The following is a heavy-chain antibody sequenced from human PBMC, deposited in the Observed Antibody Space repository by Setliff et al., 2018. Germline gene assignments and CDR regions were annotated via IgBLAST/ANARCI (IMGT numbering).Heavy chain of an antibody. CDR3: ARSPAVLGIVYLDP. Sequence: ASVKVSCKASGYTFTGYYIHWVRQAPGQGLEWMGWISPYYGSTDYAQKFQDRVTITTDESTSTAYMELNSLTSEDTAVYYCARSPAVLGIVYLDPWGQGTLVTVSS. CDR2: ISPYYGST. J-gene: IGHJ5*02. CDR1: GYTFTGYY. D-gene: IGHD2-15*01. V-gene: IGHV1-2*02.